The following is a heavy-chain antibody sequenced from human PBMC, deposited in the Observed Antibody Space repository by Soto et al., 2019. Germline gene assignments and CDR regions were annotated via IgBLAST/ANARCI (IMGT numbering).Heavy chain of an antibody. D-gene: IGHD2-15*01. V-gene: IGHV3-48*03. Sequence: PGGTLRLSCAVSGFTFSSYGMNWVRKAPGPGQERVSYISTTASSIHYADPARGRLAISRVNAKNSLYLQMNSLRAEDTAIYYCARNSCYYEVYWGQGTLVTVSS. CDR1: GFTFSSYG. CDR2: ISTTASSI. CDR3: ARNSCYYEVY. J-gene: IGHJ4*02.